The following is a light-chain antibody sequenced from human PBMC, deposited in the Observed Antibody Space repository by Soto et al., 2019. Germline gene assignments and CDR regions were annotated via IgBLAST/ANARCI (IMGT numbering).Light chain of an antibody. CDR3: CSYAGSYTWV. Sequence: QSALTQPRSVSGSPGQSVTISCTGTSRDVGLYKYVSWYHHFPGKAPKLVIYDVTKRPSGVPDRFSASKSGNSASLTISGLQSEDEGDYYCCSYAGSYTWVFGTGTKLTVL. J-gene: IGLJ1*01. V-gene: IGLV2-11*01. CDR2: DVT. CDR1: SRDVGLYKY.